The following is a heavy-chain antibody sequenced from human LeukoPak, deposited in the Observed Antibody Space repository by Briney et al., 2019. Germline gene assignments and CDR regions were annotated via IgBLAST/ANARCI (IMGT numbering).Heavy chain of an antibody. Sequence: ASVKVSCKASGYTFTSYDINWVRQATGQGLEWMGWMNPNSGNTGYAQKFQGRVTMTRNTSISTAYMELSSLRSEDTAVYYCARAYTMVRGAYYYYMDVWGKGTTVTASS. V-gene: IGHV1-8*01. J-gene: IGHJ6*03. CDR3: ARAYTMVRGAYYYYMDV. CDR1: GYTFTSYD. CDR2: MNPNSGNT. D-gene: IGHD3-10*01.